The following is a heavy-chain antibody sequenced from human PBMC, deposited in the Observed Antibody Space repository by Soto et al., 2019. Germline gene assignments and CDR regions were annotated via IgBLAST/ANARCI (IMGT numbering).Heavy chain of an antibody. CDR3: ARTSGLSSTSPFDY. Sequence: PSETLSLTCTVSGGSISSYYWSWIRQPPGKGLEWIGYIYYSGSTNYNPSLKSRVAISVDTSKNQFSLKLSSVTAADTAVYYCARTSGLSSTSPFDYWGQGTLVTVSS. V-gene: IGHV4-59*08. CDR2: IYYSGST. D-gene: IGHD2-2*01. J-gene: IGHJ4*02. CDR1: GGSISSYY.